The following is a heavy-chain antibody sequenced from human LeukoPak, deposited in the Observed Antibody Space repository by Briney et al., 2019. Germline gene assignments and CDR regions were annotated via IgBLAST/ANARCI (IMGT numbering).Heavy chain of an antibody. J-gene: IGHJ4*02. CDR2: IYHSGST. CDR3: ARVWLSEWELPYYFDY. Sequence: SETLSLTCTVSGGSISSYYWSWIRQPPGKGLEWIGYIYHSGSTYYNPSLKSRVTISVDRSKNQFSLKLSSVTAADTAVYYCARVWLSEWELPYYFDYWGQGTLVTVSS. D-gene: IGHD1-26*01. V-gene: IGHV4-59*12. CDR1: GGSISSYY.